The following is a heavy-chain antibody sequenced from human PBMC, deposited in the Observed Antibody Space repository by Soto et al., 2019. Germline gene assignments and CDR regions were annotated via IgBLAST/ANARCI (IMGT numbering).Heavy chain of an antibody. J-gene: IGHJ4*02. CDR3: ARGLYDSGSFYFDF. CDR2: ISGSGGTT. CDR1: GFTFSSYA. Sequence: GGSLGLSCAASGFTFSSYAMSWVRQAPGKGLEWVSAISGSGGTTYYADSVKGRFTISRDTSENTLYLQMNSLRAEDTAVYYCARGLYDSGSFYFDFWGQGTLVTVSS. D-gene: IGHD3-10*01. V-gene: IGHV3-23*01.